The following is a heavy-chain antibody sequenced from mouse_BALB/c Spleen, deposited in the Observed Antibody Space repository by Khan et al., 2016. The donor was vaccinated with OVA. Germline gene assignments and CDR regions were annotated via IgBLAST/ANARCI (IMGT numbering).Heavy chain of an antibody. D-gene: IGHD1-1*01. Sequence: VQLKQSGPELVKPGASVKISCKASGYSFTGYFMNWVMQSHGKSLEWIGRINPHIGETFYNQKFKGKAILTVDESSSTVHMELRSLASEDSAVYYCARKNGRDFDYWGQGTTLPGSS. CDR3: ARKNGRDFDY. J-gene: IGHJ2*01. V-gene: IGHV1-20*02. CDR2: INPHIGET. CDR1: GYSFTGYF.